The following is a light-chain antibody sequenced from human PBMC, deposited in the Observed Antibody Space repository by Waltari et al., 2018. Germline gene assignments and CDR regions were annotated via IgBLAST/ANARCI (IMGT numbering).Light chain of an antibody. CDR2: DVT. V-gene: IGLV2-14*01. J-gene: IGLJ1*01. Sequence: QSALTQPASVSGSPGQSITISCNGTSSDVGGYNFVSWYQQHPGKAPKLIIYDVTERPSGVSHRFSGSKSGNTASLTISGLQAEDEADYYCSSYTSTSSYVFGAETKVTVL. CDR3: SSYTSTSSYV. CDR1: SSDVGGYNF.